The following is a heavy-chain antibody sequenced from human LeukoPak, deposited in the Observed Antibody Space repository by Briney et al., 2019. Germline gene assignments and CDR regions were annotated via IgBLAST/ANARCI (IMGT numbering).Heavy chain of an antibody. J-gene: IGHJ5*02. D-gene: IGHD6-13*01. V-gene: IGHV1-8*01. CDR1: GYTFTTYD. Sequence: ASVKVSCKASGYTFTTYDINWVRQATGQGLEWMGWMNPNSGNTGYAQKFQGRVTITRDTSASTAYMELSSLRSDDTAVYYCARESQQLYNLDPWGQGTLVTVSS. CDR2: MNPNSGNT. CDR3: ARESQQLYNLDP.